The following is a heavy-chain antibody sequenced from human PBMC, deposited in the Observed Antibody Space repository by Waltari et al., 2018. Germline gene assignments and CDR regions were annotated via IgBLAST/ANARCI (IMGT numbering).Heavy chain of an antibody. CDR1: GFTFSSYA. Sequence: EVQLVESGGGLVKPGGSLRLSCAASGFTFSSYAMSWVRQAPGKGLEWVSAISGSGGSTYYADSVKGRFTISRYNSKNTLYLQMNSLRAEDTAVYYCAKGYYDILTGYYRGVWYFDLWGRGTLVTVSS. CDR2: ISGSGGST. CDR3: AKGYYDILTGYYRGVWYFDL. J-gene: IGHJ2*01. V-gene: IGHV3-23*04. D-gene: IGHD3-9*01.